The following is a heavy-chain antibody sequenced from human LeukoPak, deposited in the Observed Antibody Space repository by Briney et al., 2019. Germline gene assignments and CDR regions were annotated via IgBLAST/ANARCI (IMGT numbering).Heavy chain of an antibody. D-gene: IGHD3-9*01. CDR3: ARDILSGDSPGGFDY. CDR2: INPSGGST. V-gene: IGHV1-46*01. J-gene: IGHJ4*02. CDR1: GYTFTSYY. Sequence: ASVKVSFKASGYTFTSYYMHWVRQAPGQGLEWMGIINPSGGSTSYAQKFQGRVTMTRDMSTSTVYMELSSLRSEDTAVYYCARDILSGDSPGGFDYWGQGTLVTVSS.